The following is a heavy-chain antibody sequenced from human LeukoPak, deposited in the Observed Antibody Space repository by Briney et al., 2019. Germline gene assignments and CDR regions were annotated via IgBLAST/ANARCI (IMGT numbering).Heavy chain of an antibody. D-gene: IGHD3-22*01. CDR3: AREPSQTYYYDSSGYYLYYYYYMDV. Sequence: SETLSLTCTVSGGSISSYYWSWIRQPAGKGLEWIGRIYTSGSTNYNPSLKSRVTMSVDTSKNQFSLKLSSVTAADTAVYYCAREPSQTYYYDSSGYYLYYYYYMDVWGKGTTVTISS. J-gene: IGHJ6*03. CDR1: GGSISSYY. V-gene: IGHV4-4*07. CDR2: IYTSGST.